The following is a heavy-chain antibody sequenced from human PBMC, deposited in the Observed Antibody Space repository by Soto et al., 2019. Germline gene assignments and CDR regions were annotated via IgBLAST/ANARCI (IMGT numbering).Heavy chain of an antibody. CDR3: TTQGYYDFWSGYYTLS. CDR1: GFTFSNAW. CDR2: IKSKTDGGTT. D-gene: IGHD3-3*01. Sequence: EVQLVESGGGLVKPGGSLRLSCAASGFTFSNAWMNWVRQAPGKGLEWVGRIKSKTDGGTTDYAAPVKGRLTISRDDSKNTLYLQMTSLKAEDTAVYYCTTQGYYDFWSGYYTLSWGQGTLVTVSS. V-gene: IGHV3-15*07. J-gene: IGHJ4*02.